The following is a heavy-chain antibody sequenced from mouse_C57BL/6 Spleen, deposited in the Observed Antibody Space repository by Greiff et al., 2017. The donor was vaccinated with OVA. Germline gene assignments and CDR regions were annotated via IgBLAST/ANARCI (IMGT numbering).Heavy chain of an antibody. CDR1: GYAFSSSW. CDR2: IYPGDGDT. J-gene: IGHJ2*01. Sequence: QVQLQQSGPELVKPGASVKISCKASGYAFSSSWMNWVKQRPGKGLEWIGRIYPGDGDTNYNGKFKGKATLTADKSSSTAYMQLSSLTSEDSAVYFCARSEYDYALDYWGQGTTLTVSS. CDR3: ARSEYDYALDY. D-gene: IGHD2-4*01. V-gene: IGHV1-82*01.